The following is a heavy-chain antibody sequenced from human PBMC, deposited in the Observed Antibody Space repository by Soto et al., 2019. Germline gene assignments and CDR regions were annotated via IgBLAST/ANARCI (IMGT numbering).Heavy chain of an antibody. CDR1: GFSLSTTGVG. J-gene: IGHJ4*02. D-gene: IGHD2-8*01. CDR3: SHMGYTNGYVDY. Sequence: QISLRESGPTLVKPTQPLTLTCSFSGFSLSTTGVGVGWIRQPPGKALEWLAVIYWDEDKSYSPSLKSRLTITKDTSKNQVVLTMTNMDPVDTATYYCSHMGYTNGYVDYWGQGTLVTVSS. V-gene: IGHV2-5*02. CDR2: IYWDEDK.